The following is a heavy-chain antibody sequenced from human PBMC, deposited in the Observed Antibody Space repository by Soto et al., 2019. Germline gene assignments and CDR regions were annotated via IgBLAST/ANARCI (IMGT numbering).Heavy chain of an antibody. V-gene: IGHV3-7*04. J-gene: IGHJ4*02. CDR1: GFTFSSYW. D-gene: IGHD6-19*01. CDR3: ARDTGYNSGWDS. Sequence: EVQLVESGGGLVQPGGSLRLSCVASGFTFSSYWMSWVRQAPGKGLEWVANLKQDGSEKYYVDSVKGRFTISRDNTKNSLYLQMNSLRAEDTAVYHCARDTGYNSGWDSWGQGTLVTVSS. CDR2: LKQDGSEK.